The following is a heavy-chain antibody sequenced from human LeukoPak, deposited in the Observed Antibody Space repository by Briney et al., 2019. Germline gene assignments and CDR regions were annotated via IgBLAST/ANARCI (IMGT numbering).Heavy chain of an antibody. CDR2: ISYDGRNK. CDR1: GFTFSSYA. D-gene: IGHD3-22*01. Sequence: GRTLRLSCAASGFTFSSYAMHWVRQAPGKGLEWVAVISYDGRNKYYADSVEGRLTISRDNSKNTLYLQMNSLRAEDTAVYYCAKARPYYYDSSGSSAFYYWGQGTLVTVSS. J-gene: IGHJ4*02. CDR3: AKARPYYYDSSGSSAFYY. V-gene: IGHV3-30*18.